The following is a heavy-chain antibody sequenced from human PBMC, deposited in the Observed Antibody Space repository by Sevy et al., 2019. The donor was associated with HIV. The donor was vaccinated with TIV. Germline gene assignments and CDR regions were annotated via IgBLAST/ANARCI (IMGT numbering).Heavy chain of an antibody. J-gene: IGHJ4*02. D-gene: IGHD6-13*01. CDR1: GFTFRNYA. V-gene: IGHV3-64*01. CDR3: AKSKPQQQLATVFDY. Sequence: GGSLRLSCAASGFTFRNYAMHWVRQAPGKGLEYVSAITYNGATTFYANSVKGRFTISRDNSKNTLYLQMGSLRPDDVAVYYCAKSKPQQQLATVFDYWGQGTLVTVSS. CDR2: ITYNGATT.